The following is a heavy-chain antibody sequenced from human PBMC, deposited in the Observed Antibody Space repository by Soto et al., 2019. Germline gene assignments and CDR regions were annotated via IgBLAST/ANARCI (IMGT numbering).Heavy chain of an antibody. J-gene: IGHJ3*02. CDR3: AKDPNGDYVGAFDI. Sequence: EVQLLESGGNLIQPGGSLRLSCAASGFTFRNYAMSWVRQAPGAGPERVSVISGSGGRTYYADSVKGRFTISRDNSNHALLLQMNSLRAEDTALYYSAKDPNGDYVGAFDIWGRGTMVTVSS. V-gene: IGHV3-23*01. CDR2: ISGSGGRT. D-gene: IGHD4-17*01. CDR1: GFTFRNYA.